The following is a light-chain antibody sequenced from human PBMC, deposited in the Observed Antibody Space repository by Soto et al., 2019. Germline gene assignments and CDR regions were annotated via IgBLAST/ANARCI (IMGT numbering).Light chain of an antibody. CDR3: QQYGSSSLT. CDR1: QSVSSSY. V-gene: IGKV3-20*01. Sequence: IELTQSPGTLSLSQGERATLSCRASQSVSSSYLAWYQQKPGQAPRLLIYGASSRATGIPDRFSGSGSGTDFTLTISRLEPEDFAVYYCQQYGSSSLTFGGGTKVDI. CDR2: GAS. J-gene: IGKJ4*01.